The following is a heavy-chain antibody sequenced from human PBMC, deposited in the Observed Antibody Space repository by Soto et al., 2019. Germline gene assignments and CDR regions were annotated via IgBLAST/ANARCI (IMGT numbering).Heavy chain of an antibody. D-gene: IGHD4-17*01. V-gene: IGHV3-30*18. J-gene: IGHJ4*02. CDR1: GFTFSSYG. Sequence: QVQLVESGGGVVQPGRSLRLSCAASGFTFSSYGMHWVRQAPGKGLEWVAVISYDGSNKYYADSVKGRFTISRDNSKXXLYXQMNSLRAEDTAVYYCAKDYGLGDYWGQGTLVTVSS. CDR2: ISYDGSNK. CDR3: AKDYGLGDY.